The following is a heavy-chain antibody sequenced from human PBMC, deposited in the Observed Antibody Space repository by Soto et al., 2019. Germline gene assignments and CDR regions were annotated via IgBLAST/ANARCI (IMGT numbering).Heavy chain of an antibody. CDR1: GFTFSSYS. Sequence: EVQLVESGGGLVQPGGSLRLSCAASGFTFSSYSMNWVRQAPGKGLEWVSYISSATTTIYYADSVKGRFTISRDNAKNSLYLQMNSLGADSAAVYYCARGIAVVGAKVDYWGQGTQVTGSS. CDR2: ISSATTTI. CDR3: ARGIAVVGAKVDY. V-gene: IGHV3-48*01. D-gene: IGHD6-13*01. J-gene: IGHJ4*02.